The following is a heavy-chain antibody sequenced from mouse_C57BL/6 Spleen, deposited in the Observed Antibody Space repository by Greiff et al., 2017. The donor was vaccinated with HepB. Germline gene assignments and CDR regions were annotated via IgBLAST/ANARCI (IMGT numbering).Heavy chain of an antibody. J-gene: IGHJ2*01. D-gene: IGHD2-3*01. V-gene: IGHV14-2*01. CDR1: GFNIKDYY. CDR3: ALIYDGYWAIDY. CDR2: IDPEDGET. Sequence: VHVKQSGAELVKPGASVKLSCPASGFNIKDYYMHWVKQRTEQGLEWIGRIDPEDGETKYAPKFQGKATITADTSSNTADLQLSSLTSEDTAVYYCALIYDGYWAIDYWGQGTTLTVSS.